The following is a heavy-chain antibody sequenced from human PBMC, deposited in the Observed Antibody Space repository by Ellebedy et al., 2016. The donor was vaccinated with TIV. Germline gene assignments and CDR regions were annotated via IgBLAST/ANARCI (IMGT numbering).Heavy chain of an antibody. Sequence: PGGSLRLSCAASGFNFSGCTMNWVRQAPGKGLEWVSSISTSSSYIYYADSVKGRFTISRDNAKNSLFLQITSLRAEDTAVYYCARKVPAPTTVPPNWYFDLWGRGTLVTVSS. D-gene: IGHD4-17*01. CDR1: GFNFSGCT. V-gene: IGHV3-21*01. CDR2: ISTSSSYI. J-gene: IGHJ2*01. CDR3: ARKVPAPTTVPPNWYFDL.